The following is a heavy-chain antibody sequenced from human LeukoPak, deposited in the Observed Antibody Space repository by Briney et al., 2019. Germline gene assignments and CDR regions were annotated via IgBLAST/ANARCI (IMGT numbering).Heavy chain of an antibody. V-gene: IGHV4-39*01. Sequence: SETLSLTCTVSGGSIRSSYYYWGWIRQPPGKGLEWIGSIYDSGSTYYNPSLKSRVTISVDTSKNQFSLKLSSVTAADTAVYYCARAYSSSSEFDSWGQGTLVTVSS. D-gene: IGHD6-6*01. CDR3: ARAYSSSSEFDS. CDR1: GGSIRSSYYY. CDR2: IYDSGST. J-gene: IGHJ4*02.